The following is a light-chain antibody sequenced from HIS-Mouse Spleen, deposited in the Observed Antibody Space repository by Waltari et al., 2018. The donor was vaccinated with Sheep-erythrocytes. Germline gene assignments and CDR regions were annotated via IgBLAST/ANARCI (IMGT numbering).Light chain of an antibody. CDR3: SSYAGSNNWV. CDR2: EVS. J-gene: IGLJ3*02. CDR1: SSDVGRYNS. Sequence: QSALTQPPSASGSPGQSVPISCPGTSSDVGRYNSVPWYQQHPGKAPKLMIYEVSKRPSGVPDRFSGSKSGNTASLTVSGLQAEDEADYYCSSYAGSNNWVFGGGTKLTVL. V-gene: IGLV2-8*01.